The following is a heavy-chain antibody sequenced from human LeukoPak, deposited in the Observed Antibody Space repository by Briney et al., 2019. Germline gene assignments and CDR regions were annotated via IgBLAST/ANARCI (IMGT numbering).Heavy chain of an antibody. CDR2: IYYSGST. V-gene: IGHV4-39*01. CDR3: ARLRAYCSGGSCRCRVTAPRGYFDY. J-gene: IGHJ4*02. CDR1: GGSISSSSYY. D-gene: IGHD2-15*01. Sequence: PSETLSLTCTVSGGSISSSSYYWGWIRQPPGKGLEWIGSIYYSGSTYYNPSLKSRVTISVDTSKNQFSLKLSSVTAADTAVYYCARLRAYCSGGSCRCRVTAPRGYFDYWGQGTLVTVSS.